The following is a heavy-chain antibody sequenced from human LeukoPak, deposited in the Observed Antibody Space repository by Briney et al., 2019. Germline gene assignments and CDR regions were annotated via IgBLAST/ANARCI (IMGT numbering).Heavy chain of an antibody. J-gene: IGHJ4*02. V-gene: IGHV4-59*01. Sequence: SETLSLTCTVSGGSISSYYWSWIRQPPGKGLEWIGYIYYSGSTNYNPSLKSRVTISVDTSKNQFSLKLSSVTAADTAVYYCARDRHWTNDWVFDYWGQETLVTVSS. CDR1: GGSISSYY. CDR3: ARDRHWTNDWVFDY. D-gene: IGHD1/OR15-1a*01. CDR2: IYYSGST.